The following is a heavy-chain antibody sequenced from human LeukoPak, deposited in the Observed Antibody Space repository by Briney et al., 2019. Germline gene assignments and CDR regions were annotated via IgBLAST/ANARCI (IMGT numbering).Heavy chain of an antibody. CDR3: ARVRGSYYYGSGSYYNPYYYGMDV. CDR1: GYTFTSYG. Sequence: ASVKVSCKASGYTFTSYGISWVRQAPGQGLEWMGWISAYNGNTNYAQKLQGRVTMTTDTSTSTAYMELRSLRSDDTAVYDCARVRGSYYYGSGSYYNPYYYGMDVWGQGTTVTVSS. CDR2: ISAYNGNT. J-gene: IGHJ6*02. D-gene: IGHD3-10*01. V-gene: IGHV1-18*01.